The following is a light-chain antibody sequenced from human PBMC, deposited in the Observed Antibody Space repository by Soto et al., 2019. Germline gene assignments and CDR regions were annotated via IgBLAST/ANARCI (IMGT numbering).Light chain of an antibody. Sequence: QSVLTQPASVSGSPGQSITISCTGTSSDVGTYNLVSWSQQYPGKAPKLMIHEVSKRPSGVSNRFSGSKSGNTASLTVSGVEAEDEADYYCCSYAGSSTFGVFGGGTKLTFL. CDR3: CSYAGSSTFGV. CDR1: SSDVGTYNL. V-gene: IGLV2-23*02. CDR2: EVS. J-gene: IGLJ2*01.